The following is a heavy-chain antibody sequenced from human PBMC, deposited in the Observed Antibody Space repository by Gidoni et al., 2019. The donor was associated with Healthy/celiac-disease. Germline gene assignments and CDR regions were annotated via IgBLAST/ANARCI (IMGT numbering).Heavy chain of an antibody. CDR1: GGSISSYY. CDR3: ARVRGSGSYHYYYSYMDV. V-gene: IGHV4-59*01. J-gene: IGHJ6*03. Sequence: QVQLQESGPGLVKPSETLSLTCTVHGGSISSYYWSWIRQPPGKGLEWIGYIYYSGSTNYNPSLKSRVTISVDTSKTQFSLKLSSVTAAYTAVYYCARVRGSGSYHYYYSYMDVWGKGTTVTVSS. CDR2: IYYSGST. D-gene: IGHD3-10*01.